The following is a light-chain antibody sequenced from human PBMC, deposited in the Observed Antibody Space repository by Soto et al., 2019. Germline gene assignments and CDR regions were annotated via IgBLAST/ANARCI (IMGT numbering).Light chain of an antibody. J-gene: IGKJ2*01. Sequence: EIVLTQSQGTLSFSPGERATLYCRASQSVSGYYLAWYQQKPGQSPRLLIYGSSNRATCIPDRFSGSGSDTDFTLISSRVEPEDFAVYYCQQYGSSPPYTFGQGTKLEIK. CDR3: QQYGSSPPYT. CDR2: GSS. V-gene: IGKV3-20*01. CDR1: QSVSGYY.